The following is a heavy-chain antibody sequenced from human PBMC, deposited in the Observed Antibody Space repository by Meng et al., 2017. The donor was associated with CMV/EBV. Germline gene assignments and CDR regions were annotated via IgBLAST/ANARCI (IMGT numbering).Heavy chain of an antibody. CDR1: GYTFTSYY. J-gene: IGHJ4*02. CDR2: INPSGGST. Sequence: GRWLQSGAEVKKPGASGKVSCKAAGYTFTSYYMHWVRQAPGQGLEWMGIINPSGGSTSYAQKFQGRVTMTRDTSTSTVYMELSSLRSEDTAVYYCALTEYSSSLFDYWGQGTLVTVSS. V-gene: IGHV1-46*01. D-gene: IGHD6-13*01. CDR3: ALTEYSSSLFDY.